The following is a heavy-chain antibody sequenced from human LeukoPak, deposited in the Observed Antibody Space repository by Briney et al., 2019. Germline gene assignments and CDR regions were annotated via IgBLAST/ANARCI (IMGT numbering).Heavy chain of an antibody. CDR1: GGSITSYY. CDR3: ARGGLTRGTGYYFDY. Sequence: SETLSLTCTVSGGSITSYYWSWIRQPPGKGLEWIGYIFYSGGTNCNPSLKNRVTISVDTSKNQISLKLGSVTAADTAVYYCARGGLTRGTGYYFDYWGQGTLVTVSS. CDR2: IFYSGGT. V-gene: IGHV4-59*01. D-gene: IGHD3-16*01. J-gene: IGHJ4*02.